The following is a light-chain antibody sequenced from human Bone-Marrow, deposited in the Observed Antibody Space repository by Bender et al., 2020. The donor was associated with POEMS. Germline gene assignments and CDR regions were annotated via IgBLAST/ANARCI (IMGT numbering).Light chain of an antibody. Sequence: SYALTQPPSVSVSPGQTAHITCSGDYLGDKYVCWYQKKPGQSPVLVIYQYLKRPSGIPERFSGSYSGNTATLTISGTQATDEADYYCCSYAGRYSYWVFGGGTKLTVL. V-gene: IGLV3-1*01. CDR3: CSYAGRYSYWV. CDR1: YLGDKY. J-gene: IGLJ3*02. CDR2: QYL.